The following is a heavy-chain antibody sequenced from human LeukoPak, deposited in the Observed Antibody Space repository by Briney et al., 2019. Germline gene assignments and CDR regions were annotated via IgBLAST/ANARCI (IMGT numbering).Heavy chain of an antibody. J-gene: IGHJ4*02. V-gene: IGHV3-30*18. CDR3: AKRSRSGASYLSATYYFDY. CDR2: ISYDGSNE. Sequence: GGSLRLSCAASGFAFSSYGMHWVRQAPGKGLEWVAIISYDGSNEYYADSVKGRFTISRDNSKNTLYLQMTSLRAEDTAVHYCAKRSRSGASYLSATYYFDYWGQGTLVTVSS. D-gene: IGHD2-15*01. CDR1: GFAFSSYG.